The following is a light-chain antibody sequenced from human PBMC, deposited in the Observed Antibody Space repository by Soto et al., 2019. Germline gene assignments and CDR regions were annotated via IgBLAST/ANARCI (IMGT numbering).Light chain of an antibody. CDR3: SSYAGMNNFGI. Sequence: QSVLTQLPSASGSRGQSVTISCTGTSSDIGGYNYVSWYQQHPGKAPKLLIYEVTKRPSGVPDRFSGSKSGNTASLTVSGLQAEDEADYYCSSYAGMNNFGIFGTGNKVTVL. V-gene: IGLV2-8*01. CDR1: SSDIGGYNY. CDR2: EVT. J-gene: IGLJ1*01.